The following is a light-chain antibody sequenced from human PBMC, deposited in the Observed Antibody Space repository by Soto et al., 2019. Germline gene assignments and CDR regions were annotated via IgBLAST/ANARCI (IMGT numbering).Light chain of an antibody. J-gene: IGLJ3*02. Sequence: QSVLTQPPSLSGAPGQRVTIPCTGSSSNIGAGYDVHWYQQLPGTAPKLLIYGNSNRPSGVPDRFSGSKSGTSASLAITGLQAEDEADYYCQSYDSSLSGGVFGGGTKLTVL. CDR3: QSYDSSLSGGV. CDR1: SSNIGAGYD. V-gene: IGLV1-40*01. CDR2: GNS.